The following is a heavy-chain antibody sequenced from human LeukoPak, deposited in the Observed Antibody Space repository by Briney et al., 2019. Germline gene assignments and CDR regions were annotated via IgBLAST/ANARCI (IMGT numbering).Heavy chain of an antibody. D-gene: IGHD3-10*01. CDR3: ARGVMDYYGSGSYDYYYYMDV. CDR1: GGSISSYY. CDR2: IYTSGST. V-gene: IGHV4-4*07. J-gene: IGHJ6*03. Sequence: SETLSLTCTVSGGSISSYYWSGIRQPAGKGLEWIGRIYTSGSTNYNPSLKSRVTMSVDTSKNQFSLKLSSVTAADTAVYYCARGVMDYYGSGSYDYYYYMDVWGKGTTVTISS.